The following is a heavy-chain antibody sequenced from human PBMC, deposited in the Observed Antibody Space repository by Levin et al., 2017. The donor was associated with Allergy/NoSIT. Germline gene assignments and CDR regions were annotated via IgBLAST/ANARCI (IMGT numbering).Heavy chain of an antibody. CDR2: IIPILGIA. Sequence: ASVKVSCKASGGTFSSYAISWVRQAPGQGLEWMGRIIPILGIANYAQKFQGRVTITADKSTSTAYMELSSLRSEDTAVYYCAHSITGTTGNYWYFDLWGRGTLVTVSS. J-gene: IGHJ2*01. CDR1: GGTFSSYA. V-gene: IGHV1-69*04. CDR3: AHSITGTTGNYWYFDL. D-gene: IGHD1-20*01.